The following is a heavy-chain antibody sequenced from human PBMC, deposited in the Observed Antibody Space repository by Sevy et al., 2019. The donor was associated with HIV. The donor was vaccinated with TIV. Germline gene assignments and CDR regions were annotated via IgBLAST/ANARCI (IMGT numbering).Heavy chain of an antibody. D-gene: IGHD4-17*01. CDR2: ISTTNKYI. CDR1: GFTFNNYG. J-gene: IGHJ4*02. V-gene: IGHV3-21*01. Sequence: GGFLRLSCAASGFTFNNYGMNWVRQAPGKGLEWVSSISTTNKYIQYTDSVKGRFTISRDNAKNSLYLQMNSLRAEDTAVYYCARDLAYGGNPGPFDYWGQGTLVTVSS. CDR3: ARDLAYGGNPGPFDY.